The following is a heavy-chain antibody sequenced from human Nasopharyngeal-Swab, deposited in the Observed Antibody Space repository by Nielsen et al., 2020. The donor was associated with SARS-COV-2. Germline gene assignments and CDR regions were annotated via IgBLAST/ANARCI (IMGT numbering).Heavy chain of an antibody. Sequence: GGSLRLSCAVSGFSFSNYGMTWVHQAPGKGLEWVSGISHSGGGTYYADSVKGRFTISRDNSKNALYLQMNSLRAEDTAVYYCARIQEWLNGLIDCWGQGTLVTVSS. CDR2: ISHSGGGT. V-gene: IGHV3-23*01. D-gene: IGHD5-18*01. CDR3: ARIQEWLNGLIDC. CDR1: GFSFSNYG. J-gene: IGHJ4*02.